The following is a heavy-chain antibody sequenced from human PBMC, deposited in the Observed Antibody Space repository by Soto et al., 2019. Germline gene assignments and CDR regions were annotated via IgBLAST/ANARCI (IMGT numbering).Heavy chain of an antibody. Sequence: QDQLVQSGVEVKKPGASVKVSCRTSAYSFTNYGITWVRQAPGQGFECLGWISAYNGNTHYAQKFQRRVTMTTDASTSTCYLEGRSLRSVATAVYYCARERGVAPPVAGNTHYYYYMAGWAKGATVTVSS. CDR1: AYSFTNYG. CDR2: ISAYNGNT. V-gene: IGHV1-18*01. J-gene: IGHJ6*03. CDR3: ARERGVAPPVAGNTHYYYYMAG. D-gene: IGHD6-19*01.